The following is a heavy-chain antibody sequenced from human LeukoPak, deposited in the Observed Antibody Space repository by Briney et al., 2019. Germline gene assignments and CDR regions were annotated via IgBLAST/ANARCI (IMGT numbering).Heavy chain of an antibody. D-gene: IGHD1-26*01. CDR2: INPNSGGT. CDR1: GYTFTGYY. CDR3: AREPPEWELLPFDY. J-gene: IGHJ4*02. V-gene: IGHV1-2*02. Sequence: ASVKVSCTASGYTFTGYYMHWGRQAPGQGLEWMGWINPNSGGTNYAQKFQGRVTMTRDTSISTAYMELSRLRSDDTAVYYCAREPPEWELLPFDYWGQGTLVTVSS.